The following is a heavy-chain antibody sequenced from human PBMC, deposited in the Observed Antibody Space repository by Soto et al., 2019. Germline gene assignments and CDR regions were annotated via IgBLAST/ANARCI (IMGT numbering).Heavy chain of an antibody. J-gene: IGHJ4*02. V-gene: IGHV3-11*01. CDR3: ASGTNGAFFVY. Sequence: QVQLVESGGGLVKPGGSLRLSCAASGFTFRDYYMSWIRQAPGKGREWVSYISSRSSTIFYADSVKGRFTISRDNVKNSLYLQMTSLRAEDTAVYYCASGTNGAFFVYWGQGILVTVSS. CDR1: GFTFRDYY. CDR2: ISSRSSTI. D-gene: IGHD2-8*01.